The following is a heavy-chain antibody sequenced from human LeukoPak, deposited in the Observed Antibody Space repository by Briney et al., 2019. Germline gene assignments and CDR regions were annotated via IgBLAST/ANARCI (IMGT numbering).Heavy chain of an antibody. CDR3: ARADSDYDFWSGYYPFDY. V-gene: IGHV3-21*01. D-gene: IGHD3-3*01. CDR1: GFTFSSYG. Sequence: GGSLRLSCAASGFTFSSYGMHWVRQAPGKGLEWVSSISSSSSYIYYADSVKGRFTISRDNAKSSLYLQMNSLRAEDTAVYYCARADSDYDFWSGYYPFDYWGQGTLVTVSS. CDR2: ISSSSSYI. J-gene: IGHJ4*02.